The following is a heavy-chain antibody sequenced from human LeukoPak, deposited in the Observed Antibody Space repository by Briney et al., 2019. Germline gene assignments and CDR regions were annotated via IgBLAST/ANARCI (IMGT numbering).Heavy chain of an antibody. CDR3: AREARDKWKLLGWFDP. J-gene: IGHJ5*02. V-gene: IGHV4-59*12. D-gene: IGHD1-26*01. CDR2: IYYSGST. Sequence: SETLSLTCTVSGGSISSYYWSWIRQPSGKGLEWIGYIYYSGSTNYNPSLKSRVTISVDTSKNQFSLKLSSVTAADTAVYYCAREARDKWKLLGWFDPWGQGTLVTVSS. CDR1: GGSISSYY.